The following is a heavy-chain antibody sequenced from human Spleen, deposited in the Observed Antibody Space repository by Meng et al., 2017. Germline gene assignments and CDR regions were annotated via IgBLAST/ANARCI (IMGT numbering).Heavy chain of an antibody. J-gene: IGHJ5*02. CDR2: VYYSGIT. Sequence: SETLSLTCAVSGGSISSGRYYWNWIRQPPGKGLEWIGSVYYSGITYYNPSLESRVTILVDTSKNHCSLKLSSVTAADTAVYYCARDLWELRYKAPFDPWGQGILVTVSS. CDR1: GGSISSGRYY. V-gene: IGHV4-39*07. CDR3: ARDLWELRYKAPFDP. D-gene: IGHD3-16*01.